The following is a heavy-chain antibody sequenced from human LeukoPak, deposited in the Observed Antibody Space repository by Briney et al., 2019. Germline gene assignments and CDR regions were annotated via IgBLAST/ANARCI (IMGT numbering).Heavy chain of an antibody. Sequence: SETLSLTCTVSGGSISSSSYYWGWIRQPPGKGLEWIGSIYYSGSTNYNPSLKSRVTISVDTSKNQFSLKLSSVTAADTAVYYCARWFGELLQAWGAFDIWGQGTMVTVSS. D-gene: IGHD3-10*01. CDR2: IYYSGST. V-gene: IGHV4-39*07. CDR1: GGSISSSSYY. J-gene: IGHJ3*02. CDR3: ARWFGELLQAWGAFDI.